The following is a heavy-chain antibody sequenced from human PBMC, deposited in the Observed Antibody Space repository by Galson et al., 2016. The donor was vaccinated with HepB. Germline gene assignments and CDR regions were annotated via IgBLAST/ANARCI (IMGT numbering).Heavy chain of an antibody. V-gene: IGHV3-23*01. Sequence: SLRLSCAASGLTSRRYAMSWVRQAPGKGLEWVAGIRSDDRTYYVDSVKGRFTISRDKSKNTVYLQMNSLRGEDTAVYYCVRDLGIVSTPDDDLWGPGSLITVSS. CDR3: VRDLGIVSTPDDDL. D-gene: IGHD3-16*01. CDR2: IRSDDRT. CDR1: GLTSRRYA. J-gene: IGHJ4*02.